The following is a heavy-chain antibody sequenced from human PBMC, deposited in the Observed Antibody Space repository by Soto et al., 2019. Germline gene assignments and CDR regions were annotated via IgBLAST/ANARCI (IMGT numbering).Heavy chain of an antibody. Sequence: ASVKVSCKASGYTFTSYAMHWVRQAPGQRLERMGWINAGNGNTKYSQKFQGRVTITRDTSASTAYMELSSLRSEDTAVYYCARDRRDSSGFGGFDPWGQGTLVTVSS. J-gene: IGHJ5*02. D-gene: IGHD6-19*01. V-gene: IGHV1-3*01. CDR3: ARDRRDSSGFGGFDP. CDR1: GYTFTSYA. CDR2: INAGNGNT.